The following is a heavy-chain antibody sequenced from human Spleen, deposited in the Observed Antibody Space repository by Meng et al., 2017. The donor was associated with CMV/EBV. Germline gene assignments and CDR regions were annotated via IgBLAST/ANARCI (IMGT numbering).Heavy chain of an antibody. V-gene: IGHV3-23*01. D-gene: IGHD2-2*01. Sequence: ASGFTFSNFAMTWVRQAPGKGLEWVSVISGSGDSTYYADSVKGRFTISRDNSKSTLYLQVNSLRAGDTAVYYCARPHLGYCSSTSCYNYFDDWGQGTLVTVSS. CDR3: ARPHLGYCSSTSCYNYFDD. CDR2: ISGSGDST. J-gene: IGHJ4*02. CDR1: GFTFSNFA.